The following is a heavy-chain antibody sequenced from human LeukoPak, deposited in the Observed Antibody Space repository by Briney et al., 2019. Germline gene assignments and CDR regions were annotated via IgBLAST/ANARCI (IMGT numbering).Heavy chain of an antibody. CDR2: IRSKANSYAT. V-gene: IGHV3-73*01. Sequence: GGSLRLSCAASGFTFSGSAMHWVRQASGKGLEWVGRIRSKANSYATAYAASVKGRFTISRDDSKNTAYLQMNSLKPEDTAVYYCTTRDRGYCSGGSCVDYWGQGTLVTVSS. D-gene: IGHD2-15*01. CDR3: TTRDRGYCSGGSCVDY. J-gene: IGHJ4*02. CDR1: GFTFSGSA.